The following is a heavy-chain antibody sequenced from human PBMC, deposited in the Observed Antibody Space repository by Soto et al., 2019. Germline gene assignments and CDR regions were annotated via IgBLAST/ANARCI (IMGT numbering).Heavy chain of an antibody. CDR2: ITDSGGST. J-gene: IGHJ6*02. CDR1: GFTFSSCA. CDR3: AKGRSYYYYYGVDV. V-gene: IGHV3-23*01. Sequence: PGGSLRLSCAASGFTFSSCAMGWVLQAPGKGLEWVSDITDSGGSTYYADSVKGRFTISRDNSKSTLYLQMNSLRAEDTALYYCAKGRSYYYYYGVDVWGQGTTVTVSS.